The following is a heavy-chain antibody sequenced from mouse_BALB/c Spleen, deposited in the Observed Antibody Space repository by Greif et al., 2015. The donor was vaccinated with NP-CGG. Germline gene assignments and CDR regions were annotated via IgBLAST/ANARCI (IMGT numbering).Heavy chain of an antibody. Sequence: EVQRVESGAELVKPGASVKLSCTASGFNIKDTYMHWVKQRPEQGLEWIGRIDPANGNTKYDPKFQGKATITADTSSNTAYLQLSSLTSEDTAVYYCARGGSWYFDVWGAGTTVTVSS. J-gene: IGHJ1*01. CDR2: IDPANGNT. CDR1: GFNIKDTY. D-gene: IGHD1-1*01. CDR3: ARGGSWYFDV. V-gene: IGHV14-3*02.